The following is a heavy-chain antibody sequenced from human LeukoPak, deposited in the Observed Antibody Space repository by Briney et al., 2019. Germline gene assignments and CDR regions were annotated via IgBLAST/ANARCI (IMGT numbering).Heavy chain of an antibody. CDR3: AKSLWFGELPNPRDAFDI. Sequence: GRSLRLSCAASGFTFSSYGMHWVRQAPGKGLEWVAVISYDGSNKYYADSVKGRFTISRDNSKNTLYLQMNSLRAEDTAVYYCAKSLWFGELPNPRDAFDIWGQGTMVTVSS. V-gene: IGHV3-30*18. D-gene: IGHD3-10*01. CDR1: GFTFSSYG. CDR2: ISYDGSNK. J-gene: IGHJ3*02.